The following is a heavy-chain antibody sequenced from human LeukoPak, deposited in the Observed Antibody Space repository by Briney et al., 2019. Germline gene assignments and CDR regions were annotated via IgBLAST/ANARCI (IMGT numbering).Heavy chain of an antibody. J-gene: IGHJ4*02. CDR1: GGSISSYY. D-gene: IGHD3-10*01. Sequence: PSETLSLTCTVSGGSISSYYWSWIRQPPGKGLEWIGEINHSGRTNYNPSLKSRVTISVDTSKNQFSLKLSSVTAADTAVYYCARGHWYYGSGSYYNRLYYFDYWGQGTLVTVSS. V-gene: IGHV4-34*01. CDR3: ARGHWYYGSGSYYNRLYYFDY. CDR2: INHSGRT.